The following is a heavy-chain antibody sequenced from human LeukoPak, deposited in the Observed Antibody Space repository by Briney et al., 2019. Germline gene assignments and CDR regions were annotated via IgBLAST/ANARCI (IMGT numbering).Heavy chain of an antibody. Sequence: ASVKVSCKVSGYTLTELSMHWVRQAPGKGLEWMGGFDPEDGETIYAQKFQGRVTMTEDTSTDTAYMELNSLRSEDTAVYYCATLYSNSFTLPHDAFDIWGQGTMVTVSS. D-gene: IGHD2-15*01. CDR2: FDPEDGET. J-gene: IGHJ3*02. CDR3: ATLYSNSFTLPHDAFDI. V-gene: IGHV1-24*01. CDR1: GYTLTELS.